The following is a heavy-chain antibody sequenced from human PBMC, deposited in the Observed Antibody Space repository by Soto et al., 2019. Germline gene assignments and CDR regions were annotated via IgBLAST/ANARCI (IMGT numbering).Heavy chain of an antibody. D-gene: IGHD2-21*01. CDR1: GYTFTSYY. CDR2: INPSGGST. Sequence: ASVKVSCKASGYTFTSYYMHWVRQAPGQGLEWMGIINPSGGSTSYAQKFQGRVTITRGTSASTAYMELSSLRSEDTAVYYCAREVWDYWGQGTLVTVSS. J-gene: IGHJ4*02. CDR3: AREVWDY. V-gene: IGHV1-46*01.